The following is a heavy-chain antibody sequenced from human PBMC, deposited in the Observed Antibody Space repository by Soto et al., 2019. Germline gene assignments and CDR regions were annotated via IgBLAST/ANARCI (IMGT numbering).Heavy chain of an antibody. V-gene: IGHV3-30*03. Sequence: PGGSLRLSCTASGFDFSNYGIQWVRQTPGKGLEWVALISFEGDKYYVSSVKGRSTISRDNPTNTVYLQMNRLRPEDTGVYYCARDYARGWCQFWGQGTLVTVSS. CDR3: ARDYARGWCQF. CDR1: GFDFSNYG. CDR2: ISFEGDK. D-gene: IGHD2-8*02. J-gene: IGHJ4*02.